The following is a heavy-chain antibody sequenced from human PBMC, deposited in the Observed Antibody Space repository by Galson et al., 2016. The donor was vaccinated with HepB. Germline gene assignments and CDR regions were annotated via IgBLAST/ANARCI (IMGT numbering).Heavy chain of an antibody. CDR2: ISKSGDYT. CDR3: ANDLGDRLVTVYYYMDA. V-gene: IGHV3-23*01. D-gene: IGHD4-11*01. J-gene: IGHJ6*03. CDR1: GFIFSEYA. Sequence: SLRLSCAASGFIFSEYAMSWVRQAPGKGLEWVSAISKSGDYTYYADSVKGRFTISRDNSKNTLSLQMNSLRAEDTALYYFANDLGDRLVTVYYYMDAWGKGATVTVSS.